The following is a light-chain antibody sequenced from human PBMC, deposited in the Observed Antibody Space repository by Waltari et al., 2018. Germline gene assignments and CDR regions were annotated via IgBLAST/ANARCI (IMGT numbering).Light chain of an antibody. J-gene: IGKJ1*01. CDR1: QGIGND. CDR3: LHYLNYPPT. V-gene: IGKV1-17*01. CDR2: AAT. Sequence: DIQLTQSPSSLSASVGDRVTIPCRASQGIGNDLGWYQQKPGTAPKRLIYAATSLQSWVPSRFSGRGAGTEFTLTIHGLQPEDFATYYCLHYLNYPPTFGQGTKVEIK.